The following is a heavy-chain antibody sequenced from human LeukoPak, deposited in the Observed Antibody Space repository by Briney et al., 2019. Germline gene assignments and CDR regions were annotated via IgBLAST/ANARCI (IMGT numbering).Heavy chain of an antibody. V-gene: IGHV5-51*01. Sequence: GESLKISCKGSGYSFTNYWIGWVRQMPGKGLEWMGIISPDGSNTRYSPSFQGQVTISADKSITTAYLQWSSLKASDTAMYYCARLTSSWSFDYWGQGTLVTVSS. J-gene: IGHJ4*02. D-gene: IGHD6-13*01. CDR3: ARLTSSWSFDY. CDR1: GYSFTNYW. CDR2: ISPDGSNT.